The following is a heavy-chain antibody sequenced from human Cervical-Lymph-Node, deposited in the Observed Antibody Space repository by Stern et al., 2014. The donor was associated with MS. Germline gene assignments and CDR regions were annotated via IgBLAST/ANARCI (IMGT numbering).Heavy chain of an antibody. J-gene: IGHJ4*02. D-gene: IGHD4-23*01. V-gene: IGHV3-48*01. CDR3: ARLRTTVVNPDY. Sequence: VQLVESGGGLVQPGGSLRLSCAASGFTFRSYSMNWVRQAPGKGLEWISYISSSSSTIYYADSVKGRFTISRNNAKNSLYLQMNSLRAEDTAVYYCARLRTTVVNPDYWGQGTLVTVSS. CDR2: ISSSSSTI. CDR1: GFTFRSYS.